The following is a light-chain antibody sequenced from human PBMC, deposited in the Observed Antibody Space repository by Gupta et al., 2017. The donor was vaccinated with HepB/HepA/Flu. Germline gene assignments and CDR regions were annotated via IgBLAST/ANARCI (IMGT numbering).Light chain of an antibody. CDR2: GAA. J-gene: IGKJ2*01. V-gene: IGKV3-20*01. CDR1: QSVSSTY. CDR3: QQYGSSPYT. Sequence: EIVLTQSPGTLSLSPGERATLSCRASQSVSSTYLAGYQQKPGQTPRRLIFGAASRATGIPDRCSGGGSGTDVTLTISRLEPEDVAVYYCQQYGSSPYTFGQGTKLEIK.